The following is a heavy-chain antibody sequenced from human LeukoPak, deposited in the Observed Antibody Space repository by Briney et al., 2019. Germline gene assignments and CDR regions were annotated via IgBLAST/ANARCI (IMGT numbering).Heavy chain of an antibody. J-gene: IGHJ6*03. Sequence: GGSLRLSCAASGFTFSSYAMSWVRQAPGKGLEWVANIKQDGSDKYYVDSVKGRFTISRDNAKNSLYLQMNSLRAEDTAVYYCARDRAVYEDYYYYYMDVWGKGTTVTISS. V-gene: IGHV3-7*01. CDR3: ARDRAVYEDYYYYYMDV. CDR1: GFTFSSYA. CDR2: IKQDGSDK. D-gene: IGHD2-8*01.